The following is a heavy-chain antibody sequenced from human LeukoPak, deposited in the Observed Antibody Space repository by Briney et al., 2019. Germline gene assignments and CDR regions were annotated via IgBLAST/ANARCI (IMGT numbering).Heavy chain of an antibody. J-gene: IGHJ4*02. CDR3: AREVEMATIG. CDR1: GFTFSGYW. CDR2: INSDGSTT. Sequence: GGSLRLSCAASGFTFSGYWMHWVRQAPGTGLVWVSVINSDGSTTRYADSVRGRFTISRDNAKNTLYLQMNSLRAEDTAVYYCAREVEMATIGWGQGTLVTVSS. V-gene: IGHV3-74*01. D-gene: IGHD5-24*01.